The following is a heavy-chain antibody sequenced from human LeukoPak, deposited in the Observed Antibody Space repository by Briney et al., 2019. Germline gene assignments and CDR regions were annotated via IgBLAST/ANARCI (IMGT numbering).Heavy chain of an antibody. CDR2: IIPIFGTA. CDR1: GYTFIKYY. J-gene: IGHJ4*02. CDR3: ARNVEMATNYYFDY. D-gene: IGHD5-24*01. V-gene: IGHV1-69*13. Sequence: SVKVSCKASGYTFIKYYMHWVRQAPGQGLEWMGGIIPIFGTANYAQKFQGRVTITADESTSTAYMELSSLRSEDTAVYYCARNVEMATNYYFDYWGQGTLVTVSS.